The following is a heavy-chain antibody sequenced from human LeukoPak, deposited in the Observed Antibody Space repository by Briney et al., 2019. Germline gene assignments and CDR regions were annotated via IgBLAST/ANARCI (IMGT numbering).Heavy chain of an antibody. CDR2: IYYSGST. J-gene: IGHJ4*02. V-gene: IGHV4-39*01. CDR3: ARYDFWSGYTSVYFDY. CDR1: GGSISSSSYY. Sequence: SETLSLTCTVPGGSISSSSYYWGWIRQPPGKGLEWIGSIYYSGSTYYNPSLKSRVTISVDTSKNQFSLKLSSVTAADTAVYYCARYDFWSGYTSVYFDYWGQGTLVTVSS. D-gene: IGHD3-3*01.